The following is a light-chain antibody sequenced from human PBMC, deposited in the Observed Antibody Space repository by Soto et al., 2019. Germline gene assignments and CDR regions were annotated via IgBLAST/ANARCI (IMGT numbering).Light chain of an antibody. Sequence: EIVLSQSPGTLALSPEERATLSCRASQSVNSRLAWYQQKPGQAPRLLISGASSRASGIPARFSAWGSGTDFTLTISRVEPEDFAVYYCQQCYSSPRTFGQGTRLEIK. CDR1: QSVNSR. J-gene: IGKJ5*01. CDR2: GAS. CDR3: QQCYSSPRT. V-gene: IGKV3-20*01.